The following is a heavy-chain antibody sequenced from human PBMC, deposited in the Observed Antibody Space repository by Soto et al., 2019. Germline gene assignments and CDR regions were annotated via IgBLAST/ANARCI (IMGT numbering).Heavy chain of an antibody. CDR1: GGTFSSYA. D-gene: IGHD5-12*01. CDR3: ARFQRRDGYKNLFDH. J-gene: IGHJ4*02. Sequence: QVQLVQSGAEVKKPGSSVKVSCKASGGTFSSYAISWVRQAPGQGLEWMGGIIPIFGTANYAQKFQGRVTTSADEYKSTDYMELSSMRSEDTAEYYCARFQRRDGYKNLFDHWGEGTLVTGTS. CDR2: IIPIFGTA. V-gene: IGHV1-69*01.